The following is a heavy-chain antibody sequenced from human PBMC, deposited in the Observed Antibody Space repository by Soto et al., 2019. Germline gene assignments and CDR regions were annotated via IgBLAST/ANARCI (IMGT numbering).Heavy chain of an antibody. CDR1: VFLFSDYN. V-gene: IGHV3-21*01. D-gene: IGHD4-4*01. CDR2: ISGSSTYT. CDR3: ARSLRQPTFSIHWLED. Sequence: VGSLRLSCSSSVFLFSDYNMNCVRHSPGKGLEWVSSISGSSTYTFDADSVKGRFTISRDNAKNSLYLQMSSLRAEDTAVYYWARSLRQPTFSIHWLEDWGQGFTVIVSS. J-gene: IGHJ5*02.